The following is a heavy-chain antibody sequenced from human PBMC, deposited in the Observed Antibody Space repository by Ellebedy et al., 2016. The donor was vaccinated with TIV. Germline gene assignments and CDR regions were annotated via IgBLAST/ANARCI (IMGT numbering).Heavy chain of an antibody. CDR1: GGSISSGGYY. Sequence: MPSETLSLTCTVSGGSISSGGYYWSWIRQHPGKGLEWIGYIYYRGSTNYNPSLKSRVTISVDTSKNQFSLKLSSVTAADTAVYYCAILSSIAAFDPWGQGTLVTVSS. J-gene: IGHJ5*02. CDR2: IYYRGST. D-gene: IGHD6-6*01. CDR3: AILSSIAAFDP. V-gene: IGHV4-61*08.